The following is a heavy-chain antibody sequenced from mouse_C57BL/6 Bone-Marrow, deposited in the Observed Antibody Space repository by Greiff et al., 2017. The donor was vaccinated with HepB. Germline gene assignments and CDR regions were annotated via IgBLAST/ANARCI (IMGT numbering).Heavy chain of an antibody. V-gene: IGHV1-63*01. Sequence: QVHVKQSGAELVRPGTSVKMSCKASGYTFTNYWIGWAKQRPGHGLEWIGDIYPGGGYTNYNEKFKGKATLTADKSSSTAYMQFSSLTSEDSAIYYCARSSAQASPWFAYWGQGTLVTVSA. J-gene: IGHJ3*01. CDR1: GYTFTNYW. D-gene: IGHD3-2*02. CDR2: IYPGGGYT. CDR3: ARSSAQASPWFAY.